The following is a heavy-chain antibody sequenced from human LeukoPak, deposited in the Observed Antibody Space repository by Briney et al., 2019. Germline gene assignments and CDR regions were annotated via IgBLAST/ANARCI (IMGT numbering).Heavy chain of an antibody. D-gene: IGHD4-17*01. CDR2: IYYSGST. CDR3: ARRPYYGDYGYFDL. J-gene: IGHJ2*01. V-gene: IGHV4-39*01. Sequence: SETLSLTCTVSGGSISSSSYNWGWIRQPPGKGLEWIGSIYYSGSTYYNPSLKSRVTISVDTSKNQFSLKLSSVTAADTAVYYCARRPYYGDYGYFDLWGRGTLVTVSS. CDR1: GGSISSSSYN.